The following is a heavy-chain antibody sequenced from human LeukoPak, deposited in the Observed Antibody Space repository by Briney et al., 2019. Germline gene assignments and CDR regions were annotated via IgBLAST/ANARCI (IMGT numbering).Heavy chain of an antibody. V-gene: IGHV3-23*01. CDR3: AKDETLSGINYFAY. CDR1: GFSFSTYA. D-gene: IGHD1-20*01. CDR2: ITGSGTGT. J-gene: IGHJ4*02. Sequence: GGSLRLSCAVSGFSFSTYAMSWVRQAPGEGLEWVSGITGSGTGTYYADSVKGRFTISRDNSRNTLYLEMSNLRAEDTAIYYCAKDETLSGINYFAYWGQGTLVTVSS.